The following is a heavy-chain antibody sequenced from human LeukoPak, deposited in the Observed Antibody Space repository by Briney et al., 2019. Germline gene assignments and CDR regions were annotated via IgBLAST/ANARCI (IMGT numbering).Heavy chain of an antibody. CDR2: IKSKTDGGTT. Sequence: GGSLRLSCAASGLAFSKAWMSWVRQAPGKGLEWVGRIKSKTDGGTTDYAAPVKGRFTISRDDSKNTVYLQMNSLKTEDTAVYYCTTEGYCSGGSRAGFDHWGQGTLVTVSS. V-gene: IGHV3-15*01. D-gene: IGHD2-15*01. CDR1: GLAFSKAW. J-gene: IGHJ4*02. CDR3: TTEGYCSGGSRAGFDH.